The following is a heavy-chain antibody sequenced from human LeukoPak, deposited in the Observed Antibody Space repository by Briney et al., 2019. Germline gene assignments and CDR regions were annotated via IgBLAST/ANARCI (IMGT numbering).Heavy chain of an antibody. D-gene: IGHD6-19*01. CDR1: GGSISRYY. CDR3: ARDGVRVTYTSGWYYFDY. Sequence: SETLSLTCTVSGGSISRYYWSWIRQPPGKGLEWIGYIYYSGSTNYNPSLKSRVTISVDTSKNQFSLKLSSVTAADTAVYFCARDGVRVTYTSGWYYFDYWGQGTLVTVSS. V-gene: IGHV4-59*01. J-gene: IGHJ4*02. CDR2: IYYSGST.